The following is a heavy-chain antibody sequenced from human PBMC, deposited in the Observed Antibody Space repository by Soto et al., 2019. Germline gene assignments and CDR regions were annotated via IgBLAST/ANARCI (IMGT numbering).Heavy chain of an antibody. J-gene: IGHJ6*02. CDR1: GFTFSSNG. D-gene: IGHD6-13*01. Sequence: GSLRLSCTASGFTFSSNGMHWVRQAPGKGLEWVAVIWSDGSNKYYADSVKGRFTIFRDNSKSTLYLQMNGLRAEDTAVYYCARDGSNKPGFYYGMDVWSQGTTVTVSS. CDR3: ARDGSNKPGFYYGMDV. V-gene: IGHV3-33*01. CDR2: IWSDGSNK.